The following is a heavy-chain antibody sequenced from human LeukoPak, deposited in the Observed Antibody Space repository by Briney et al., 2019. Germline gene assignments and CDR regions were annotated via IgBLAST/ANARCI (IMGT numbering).Heavy chain of an antibody. J-gene: IGHJ4*02. CDR1: GFTFSSYW. V-gene: IGHV3-74*01. CDR3: AITYGSGAYNLNY. D-gene: IGHD3-10*01. Sequence: GGSLRLSCAASGFTFSSYWMHWVRQAPGKGLVWVSRIDSDGISTSYADSVKGRFTISRDNSKNTLYVEMNSLRAEDTAIYYCAITYGSGAYNLNYWGQGTLVSVSS. CDR2: IDSDGIST.